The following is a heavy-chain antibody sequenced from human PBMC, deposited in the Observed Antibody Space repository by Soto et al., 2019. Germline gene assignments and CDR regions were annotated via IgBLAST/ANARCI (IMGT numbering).Heavy chain of an antibody. V-gene: IGHV4-39*01. Sequence: QLQLQESGPGLLKPSETLPLPLPVSCGSISSSRYYWGWISQPPGKGLERIGIIYYSGSTYYNPSLKSRVTISVDTAKNLFSRKLSSVTAADTAVYYCARQTGGYDFWETLRGGSWFDPCGQGTLVTVSS. D-gene: IGHD3-3*01. J-gene: IGHJ5*02. CDR1: CGSISSSRYY. CDR2: IYYSGST. CDR3: ARQTGGYDFWETLRGGSWFDP.